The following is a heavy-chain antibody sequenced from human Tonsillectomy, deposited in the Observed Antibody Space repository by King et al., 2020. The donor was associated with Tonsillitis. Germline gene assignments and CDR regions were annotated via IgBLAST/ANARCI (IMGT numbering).Heavy chain of an antibody. D-gene: IGHD2-21*02. J-gene: IGHJ3*02. CDR3: ASRLVIVVVTAGDAFDI. CDR2: ISYDGSNK. CDR1: GFTFSSYG. V-gene: IGHV3-33*05. Sequence: QLEQSGGGVVQPGRSLRLSCVSSGFTFSSYGMHWVRQAPGKGLEWVAVISYDGSNKYYADSVKGRFTISRDNSKNTLYLQMNSLRAEDTAVYYCASRLVIVVVTAGDAFDIWGQGTMVTVSS.